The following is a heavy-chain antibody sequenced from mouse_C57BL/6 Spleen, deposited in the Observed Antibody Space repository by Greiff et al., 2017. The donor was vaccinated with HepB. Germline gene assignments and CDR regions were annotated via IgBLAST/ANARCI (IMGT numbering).Heavy chain of an antibody. CDR2: IDPSDSET. D-gene: IGHD2-14*01. J-gene: IGHJ4*01. CDR1: GYTFTSYW. V-gene: IGHV1-52*01. Sequence: QVQLQQPGAELVRPGSSVKLSCKASGYTFTSYWMHWVKQRPIQGLEWIGNIDPSDSETHYNQKFKDKATLTVDKSSSTAYMQLSSLTSEDSAVYYCASYRGRFYYAMDYWGQGTSVTVSS. CDR3: ASYRGRFYYAMDY.